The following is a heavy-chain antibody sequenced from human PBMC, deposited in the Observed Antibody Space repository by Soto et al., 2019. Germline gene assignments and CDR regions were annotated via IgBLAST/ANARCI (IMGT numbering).Heavy chain of an antibody. CDR3: GGNRNSVTVILTGDTRAYWYFDL. Sequence: QVQLVQSGAEVKKPGSSVKVSCKASGGTFSSYAISWVRQAPGQGLEWMGGIIPIFGTANYAQKFQGRVTITADESTSTGYLEAGRLKTDEQAVSFLGGNRNSVTVILTGDTRAYWYFDLWGRGTLVTVSS. V-gene: IGHV1-69*01. CDR2: IIPIFGTA. D-gene: IGHD7-27*01. CDR1: GGTFSSYA. J-gene: IGHJ2*01.